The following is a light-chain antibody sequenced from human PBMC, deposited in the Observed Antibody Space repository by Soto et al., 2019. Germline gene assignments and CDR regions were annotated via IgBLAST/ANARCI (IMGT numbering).Light chain of an antibody. CDR3: CSYAGSSYV. CDR2: DVS. CDR1: SSDVGGYNY. V-gene: IGLV2-11*01. J-gene: IGLJ1*01. Sequence: QSVLTQHRSVSGSPGQSVTISCTGTSSDVGGYNYVSWYQRHPGKAPKLMIYDVSKRPSGVPDRFSGSKSGNTASLTISGLQAEDEADYYCCSYAGSSYVFGTGTKATVL.